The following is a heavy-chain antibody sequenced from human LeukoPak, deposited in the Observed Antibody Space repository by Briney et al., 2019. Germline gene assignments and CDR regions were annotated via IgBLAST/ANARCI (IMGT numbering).Heavy chain of an antibody. CDR3: AIQPWGSGNTCYFDL. Sequence: SVTVSYTPSVYTVTPYYIHWVGQAPGQGREGMGWIIPNSGGTDYAQKFKRSVSIPTDTSISTTYVELRSLTSDDTAVYYCAIQPWGSGNTCYFDLWGRGTLVTVSS. CDR2: IIPNSGGT. CDR1: VYTVTPYY. J-gene: IGHJ2*01. D-gene: IGHD7-27*01. V-gene: IGHV1-2*02.